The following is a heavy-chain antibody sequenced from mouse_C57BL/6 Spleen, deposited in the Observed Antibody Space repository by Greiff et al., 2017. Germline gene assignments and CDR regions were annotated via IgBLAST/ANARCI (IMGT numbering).Heavy chain of an antibody. CDR3: VRQDYDYDYFDY. CDR1: GFSFNTYA. J-gene: IGHJ2*01. Sequence: DVQLVESGGGLVQPKGSLKLSCAASGFSFNTYAMNWVRQAPGKGLEWVARIRSKSNNYATYYADSVKDRFTISRDDSESMLYLQMNNLKTEDTAMYYCVRQDYDYDYFDYWGQGTTLTVSS. CDR2: IRSKSNNYAT. V-gene: IGHV10-1*01. D-gene: IGHD2-4*01.